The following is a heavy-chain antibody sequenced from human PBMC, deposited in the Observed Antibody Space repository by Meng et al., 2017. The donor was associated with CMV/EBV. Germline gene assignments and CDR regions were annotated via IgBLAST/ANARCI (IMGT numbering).Heavy chain of an antibody. CDR3: ARGSVQGATTA. V-gene: IGHV1-69*10. CDR2: IIPILGIA. CDR1: GGTFSSYA. D-gene: IGHD1-26*01. Sequence: SVKVSCKASGGTFSSYAISWVRQAPGQGLEWMGGIIPILGIANYAQKFQGRVTITADESTSTAYMELSRLRSEDTAVYYCARGSVQGATTAWGQGTLVTVSS. J-gene: IGHJ4*02.